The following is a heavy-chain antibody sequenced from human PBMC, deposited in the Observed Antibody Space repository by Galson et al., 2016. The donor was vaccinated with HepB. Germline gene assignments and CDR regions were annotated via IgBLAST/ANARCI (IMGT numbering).Heavy chain of an antibody. D-gene: IGHD1-26*01. Sequence: SLRLSCAASGFIFNSHAMNWVRQAPGKGLEWVAVISYDGSNEYYADSGKGRFTIARDNSKNTLYLHMNSLRAEDTAVYYCARDRRGGSNTLDYWGQGTLVTVSS. CDR3: ARDRRGGSNTLDY. CDR1: GFIFNSHA. CDR2: ISYDGSNE. J-gene: IGHJ4*02. V-gene: IGHV3-30-3*01.